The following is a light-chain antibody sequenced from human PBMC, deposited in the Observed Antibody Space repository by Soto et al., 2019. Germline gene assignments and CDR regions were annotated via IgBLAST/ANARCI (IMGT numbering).Light chain of an antibody. Sequence: QSALTQPASVSGSPGQSITISCTGTSSDVGGYNYVSWYQQHPGKAPKLMIYEVSNRPSGVSDRFSGSRSGNTASLTISGLQAEDESDYYCISYTSSSTWVFGGGTTHRP. CDR2: EVS. J-gene: IGLJ3*02. CDR1: SSDVGGYNY. V-gene: IGLV2-14*01. CDR3: ISYTSSSTWV.